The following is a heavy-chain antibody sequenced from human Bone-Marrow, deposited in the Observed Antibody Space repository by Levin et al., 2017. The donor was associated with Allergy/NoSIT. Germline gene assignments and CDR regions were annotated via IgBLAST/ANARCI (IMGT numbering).Heavy chain of an antibody. CDR1: GYRFTDNY. J-gene: IGHJ3*02. CDR2: MSPNSGVT. Sequence: GESLKISCKASGYRFTDNYIHWVRQAPGQGLEWMGWMSPNSGVTNYAQKFWGRVSMTRDTSITTAYMELSRLRSDDKAVYYCARDRAYGDGFDIWGQGTKVTVPS. V-gene: IGHV1-2*02. D-gene: IGHD4-17*01. CDR3: ARDRAYGDGFDI.